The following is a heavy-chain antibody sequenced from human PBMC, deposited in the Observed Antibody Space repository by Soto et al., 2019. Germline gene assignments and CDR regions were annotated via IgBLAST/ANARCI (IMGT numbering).Heavy chain of an antibody. V-gene: IGHV5-10-1*01. CDR1: GYSFTSYW. D-gene: IGHD5-18*01. J-gene: IGHJ6*02. CDR2: IDPSDSYT. CDR3: ARQHGIQLWPRNYGMDV. Sequence: PRESLKISCKGSGYSFTSYWISWVRQMPGKGLEWMGRIDPSDSYTNYSPSFQGHVTISADKSISTAYLQWSSLKASDTAMYYCARQHGIQLWPRNYGMDVWGQGTTVTVSS.